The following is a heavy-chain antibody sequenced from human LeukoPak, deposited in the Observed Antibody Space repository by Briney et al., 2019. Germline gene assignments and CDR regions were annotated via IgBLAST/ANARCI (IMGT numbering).Heavy chain of an antibody. V-gene: IGHV4-4*07. Sequence: PSETLSLTRTVSGGTMTNYYWSWIRQPAGKELEWIGRIYSSGSTNYNPSLKSRVTMSVGTSKNQFSLNLTSVTVADMAVYFCARVGVVESSGYHDYYFDFWGQGSLVTVSS. D-gene: IGHD3-22*01. J-gene: IGHJ4*02. CDR2: IYSSGST. CDR1: GGTMTNYY. CDR3: ARVGVVESSGYHDYYFDF.